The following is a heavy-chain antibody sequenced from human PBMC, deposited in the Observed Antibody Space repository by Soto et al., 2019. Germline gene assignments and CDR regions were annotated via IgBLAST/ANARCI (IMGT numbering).Heavy chain of an antibody. V-gene: IGHV1-18*04. CDR1: GYVFTRYG. J-gene: IGHJ5*02. CDR2: ISGHNGET. CDR3: ARWISGSYSDWFDP. Sequence: QVQVVQSGPEVKKPGASVKVSCKASGYVFTRYGVTWVRQAPGHGPEWMGWISGHNGETTYAQNLQGRVTMTTDTSTSTAYMELRSLRSDDTAVYYCARWISGSYSDWFDPWGQGTLVTVSS. D-gene: IGHD1-26*01.